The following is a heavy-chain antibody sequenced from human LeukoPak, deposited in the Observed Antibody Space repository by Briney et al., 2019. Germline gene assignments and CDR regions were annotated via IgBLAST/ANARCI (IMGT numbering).Heavy chain of an antibody. CDR1: GFTFSSYW. D-gene: IGHD3-22*01. CDR3: LKSTGYYAMDV. V-gene: IGHV3-74*01. CDR2: INSDGSAT. J-gene: IGHJ6*02. Sequence: PGGSLRLSCVASGFTFSSYWMHWVRQAPGKGLVWASRINSDGSATTYADSVKGRFTISRDNAKNTLYLQTNSLRAEDTAVYYCLKSTGYYAMDVWGQGTTVTVSS.